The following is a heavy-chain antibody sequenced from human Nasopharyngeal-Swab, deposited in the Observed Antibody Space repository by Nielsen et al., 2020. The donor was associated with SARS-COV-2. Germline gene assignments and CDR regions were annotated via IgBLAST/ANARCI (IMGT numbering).Heavy chain of an antibody. Sequence: GESLKISCAASGFTFDDYGMSWVRQAPGKGLEWVSGINWNGGCTYYADSVKGRFTISRDNANNSLYLQMNSLRAEDTALYYCARDGRITIFGVVTADYYGMDVWGQGTTVTVSS. J-gene: IGHJ6*02. D-gene: IGHD3-3*01. CDR1: GFTFDDYG. CDR2: INWNGGCT. V-gene: IGHV3-20*04. CDR3: ARDGRITIFGVVTADYYGMDV.